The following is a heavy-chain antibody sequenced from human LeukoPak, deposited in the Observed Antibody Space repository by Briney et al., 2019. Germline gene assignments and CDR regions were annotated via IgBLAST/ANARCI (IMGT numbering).Heavy chain of an antibody. V-gene: IGHV1-2*02. CDR2: INPNSGGT. Sequence: ASVKVSCKASGYTFTGYYMHWVRQAPGQGLEWMGRINPNSGGTNYAQKFQGRVTMTRDTSISTAYMELSRLRSDDTAVYYCARVGQGVQLELDYFDYWGQGTLVTVSS. D-gene: IGHD1-1*01. CDR3: ARVGQGVQLELDYFDY. CDR1: GYTFTGYY. J-gene: IGHJ4*02.